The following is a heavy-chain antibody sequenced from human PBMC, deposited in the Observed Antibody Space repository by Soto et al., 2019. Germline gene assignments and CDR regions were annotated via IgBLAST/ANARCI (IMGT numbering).Heavy chain of an antibody. CDR3: AKEGPINYWYFDY. Sequence: QVQLVESGGGVVQPGRSLRLSCAASGFTFSNYGMHWVRQAPGKGLEWVIVISYDGNVAYYADSVKGRFTISRDNSKNTLYLQMNSLRTDDTAMYYCAKEGPINYWYFDYWGQGTLVTVSS. CDR2: ISYDGNVA. CDR1: GFTFSNYG. D-gene: IGHD1-7*01. V-gene: IGHV3-30*18. J-gene: IGHJ4*02.